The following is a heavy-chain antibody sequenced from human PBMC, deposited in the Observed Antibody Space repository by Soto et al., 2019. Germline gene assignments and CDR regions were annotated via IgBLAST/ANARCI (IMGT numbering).Heavy chain of an antibody. J-gene: IGHJ3*02. CDR2: IYSGGST. Sequence: EVQLVESGGGLVQPGGSLRLSCAASGFTVSSNYMSWVRQAPGKGLEWVSVIYSGGSTYYADSVKGRFTISRDNSKNTLYLQMNSLRAEDTAVSYCARGGVPPYDAFDIWGQGTMVTVSS. CDR1: GFTVSSNY. CDR3: ARGGVPPYDAFDI. V-gene: IGHV3-66*01. D-gene: IGHD3-10*01.